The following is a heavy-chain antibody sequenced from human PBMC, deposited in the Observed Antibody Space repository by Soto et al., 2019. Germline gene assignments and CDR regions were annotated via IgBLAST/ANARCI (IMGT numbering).Heavy chain of an antibody. CDR2: IKSKTDGGTA. CDR1: GFPFNNAW. Sequence: GGSLRLSCATSGFPFNNAWMNWVRQAPGKGLEWVGHIKSKTDGGTADYAAPVKGRFTISRDDSKNTVYLQMNSLKTEDTAVYYCARDRFASSWSYFDYWGQGTPVTVSS. CDR3: ARDRFASSWSYFDY. D-gene: IGHD6-13*01. V-gene: IGHV3-15*07. J-gene: IGHJ4*02.